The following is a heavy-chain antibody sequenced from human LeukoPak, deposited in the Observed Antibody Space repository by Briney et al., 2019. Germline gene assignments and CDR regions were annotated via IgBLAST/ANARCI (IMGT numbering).Heavy chain of an antibody. V-gene: IGHV4-61*02. CDR1: GGSISSGSYY. J-gene: IGHJ5*02. D-gene: IGHD3-22*01. CDR3: ARAPGDYYDGSTYSTPHWFDP. CDR2: IHSSGST. Sequence: PSETLSLTCTVSGGSISSGSYYWSWIRQPAGQGLEWIGRIHSSGSTDYKPSLKSRVTISLDTSKNQFSLKLSSVTDTDPAVYHCARAPGDYYDGSTYSTPHWFDPWGQGTLVTVSS.